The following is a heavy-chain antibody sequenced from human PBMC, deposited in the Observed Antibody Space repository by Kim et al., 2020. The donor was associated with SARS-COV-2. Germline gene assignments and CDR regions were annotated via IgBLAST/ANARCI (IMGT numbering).Heavy chain of an antibody. Sequence: ASVKVSCKASGYTFTSYYMHWVRQAPGQGLEWMGIINPSGGSTSYAQKFQGRVTMTRDTSTSTVYMELSSLRSEDTAVYYCARDLPGLIAAPPEGWFDPWGQGTLVTVSS. CDR1: GYTFTSYY. D-gene: IGHD6-13*01. J-gene: IGHJ5*02. CDR3: ARDLPGLIAAPPEGWFDP. CDR2: INPSGGST. V-gene: IGHV1-46*01.